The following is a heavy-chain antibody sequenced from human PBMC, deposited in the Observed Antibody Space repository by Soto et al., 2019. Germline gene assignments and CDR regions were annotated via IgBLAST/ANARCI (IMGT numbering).Heavy chain of an antibody. CDR2: TSYTGTT. CDR3: ATKPRLEAADFDH. Sequence: QVQLQESGPGLVKPSDTLSLTCDVSGFSISSGRWWGWIRQSPGKGLEWIGHTSYTGTTYYSPSLKSRLXXSXNXXRNKFSHQLDPVTAVDTDEYHYATKPRLEAADFDHWGQGTLVTVSS. D-gene: IGHD6-13*01. V-gene: IGHV4-28*01. CDR1: GFSISSGRW. J-gene: IGHJ4*02.